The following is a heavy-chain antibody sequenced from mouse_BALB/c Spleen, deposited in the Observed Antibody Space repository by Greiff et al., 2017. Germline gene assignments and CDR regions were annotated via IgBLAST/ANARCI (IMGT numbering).Heavy chain of an antibody. CDR2: ISSGGSYT. CDR3: ARQQYYYGSSDHLDD. Sequence: EVKLVESGGGLVQPGGSLKLSCAASGFTFSSYAMSWVRQPPEKRLEWVATISSGGSYTYYPDSVKGRFTISRDNAKNTLYLQMSSLRSEDTAMYYSARQQYYYGSSDHLDDWGKGTTRTVAS. V-gene: IGHV5-9-3*01. D-gene: IGHD1-1*01. CDR1: GFTFSSYA. J-gene: IGHJ2*01.